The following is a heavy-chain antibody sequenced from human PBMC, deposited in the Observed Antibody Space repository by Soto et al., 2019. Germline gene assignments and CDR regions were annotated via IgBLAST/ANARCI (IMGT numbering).Heavy chain of an antibody. V-gene: IGHV3-33*05. CDR3: ARDVGDYAFFD. Sequence: QVQLVESGGGVVQPGKSLRLSCAASGFTFSGNGMHWVRQGPGKGLEWVASIAFDGSKVYYADSVQGRFTISRDNSNSRLDLQMNSLRAEDTAIYYGARDVGDYAFFDWGQGALVTVSS. CDR1: GFTFSGNG. CDR2: IAFDGSKV. D-gene: IGHD3-16*01. J-gene: IGHJ4*02.